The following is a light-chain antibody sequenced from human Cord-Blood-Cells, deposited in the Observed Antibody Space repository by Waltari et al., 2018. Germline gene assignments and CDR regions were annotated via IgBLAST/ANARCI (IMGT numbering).Light chain of an antibody. Sequence: EIVVTQSPATLSFSPGERATLSCRTSQSVSSYLALYQQKPGQAPRLLIYDASNRATGIPGRFSGSASGTDFTLTISSLAPEDFAFYYCQQRSNWLTFGGGTKVEIK. J-gene: IGKJ4*01. V-gene: IGKV3-11*01. CDR2: DAS. CDR1: QSVSSY. CDR3: QQRSNWLT.